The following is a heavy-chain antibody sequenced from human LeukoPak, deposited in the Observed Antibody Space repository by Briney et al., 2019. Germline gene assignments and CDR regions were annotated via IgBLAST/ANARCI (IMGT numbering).Heavy chain of an antibody. CDR2: INPNSGGT. V-gene: IGHV1-2*02. D-gene: IGHD2-2*01. CDR3: ARDALLRLGYCSSTSCSGDNWFDP. J-gene: IGHJ5*02. Sequence: GASVKVSCKASGYTFTGYYMHWVRQAPGQGLEWMGWINPNSGGTNYAQKFQGRVTMTRDTSISTAYMELSRLRSDDTAVYYCARDALLRLGYCSSTSCSGDNWFDPWGQGTLVTVSS. CDR1: GYTFTGYY.